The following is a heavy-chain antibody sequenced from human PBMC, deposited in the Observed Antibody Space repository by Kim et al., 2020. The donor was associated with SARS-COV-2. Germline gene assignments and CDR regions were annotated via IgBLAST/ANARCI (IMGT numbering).Heavy chain of an antibody. CDR1: GGTFSSYA. V-gene: IGHV1-69*04. Sequence: SVKVSCKASGGTFSSYAISWVRQAPGQGLEWMGRIIPIFGIANYAQKFQGRVTITADKSTSTAYMELSSLRSEDTAVYYCARGSPCSSTSCLLWFDPWGQGTLVTVSS. J-gene: IGHJ5*02. CDR2: IIPIFGIA. D-gene: IGHD2-2*01. CDR3: ARGSPCSSTSCLLWFDP.